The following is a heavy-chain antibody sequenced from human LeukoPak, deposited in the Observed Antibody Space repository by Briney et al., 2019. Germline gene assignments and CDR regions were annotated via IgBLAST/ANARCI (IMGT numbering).Heavy chain of an antibody. J-gene: IGHJ4*02. CDR1: GYTFTDYY. CDR3: ARSGSSTAFDY. D-gene: IGHD1-26*01. Sequence: GASVKVSCKASGYTFTDYYMHWVRQAPGQGLEWMGGFDPEGGETIYAQKFQGRVTMTEDTSTDTAYMELSSLRSEDTAVYYCARSGSSTAFDYWGQGTLVTVSS. V-gene: IGHV1-24*01. CDR2: FDPEGGET.